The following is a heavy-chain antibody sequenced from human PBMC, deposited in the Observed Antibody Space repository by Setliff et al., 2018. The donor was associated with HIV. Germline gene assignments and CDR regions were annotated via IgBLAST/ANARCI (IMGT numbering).Heavy chain of an antibody. CDR3: ARDHGGTYYYDSSGYYPDY. D-gene: IGHD3-22*01. CDR1: GFTFNSYA. J-gene: IGHJ4*02. Sequence: QTGGSLRLSCAASGFTFNSYAMSWVRQAPGKGLEWVATMSGSTGDTYYADSVKGRFTISRDNSKNSLYLQMNSLRAEDTAVYYCARDHGGTYYYDSSGYYPDYWGQGTLVTVSS. CDR2: MSGSTGDT. V-gene: IGHV3-23*01.